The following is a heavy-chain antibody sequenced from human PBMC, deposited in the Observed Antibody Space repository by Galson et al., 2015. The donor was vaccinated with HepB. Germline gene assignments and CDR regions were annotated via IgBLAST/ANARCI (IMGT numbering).Heavy chain of an antibody. CDR1: GFTFADDG. Sequence: SLRLSCATSGFTFADDGLTWIRQAPGKGLEWVGLIRSKTYGATTEYAASVKGRFTISRDDSKSIAYLQMNSLKIEDTALYYCTRYRHTTNWPRSYWFDPWGQGTLVSVSS. J-gene: IGHJ5*02. V-gene: IGHV3-49*03. CDR3: TRYRHTTNWPRSYWFDP. CDR2: IRSKTYGATT. D-gene: IGHD3-16*02.